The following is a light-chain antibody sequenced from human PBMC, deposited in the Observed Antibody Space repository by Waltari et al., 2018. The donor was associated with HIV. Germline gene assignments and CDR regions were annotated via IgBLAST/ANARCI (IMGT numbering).Light chain of an antibody. CDR3: AAWDDSLSGFYV. CDR2: RNN. CDR1: SSNIGSSF. Sequence: QSVLTQPPSASGTPGQRVTISCSGSSSNIGSSFVYWYQQLPGTAPNLLIFRNNQRPSGVPDRFSGSKSGTSASLAISGLRSEDEADYYCAAWDDSLSGFYVFGPGTKVTVL. V-gene: IGLV1-47*01. J-gene: IGLJ1*01.